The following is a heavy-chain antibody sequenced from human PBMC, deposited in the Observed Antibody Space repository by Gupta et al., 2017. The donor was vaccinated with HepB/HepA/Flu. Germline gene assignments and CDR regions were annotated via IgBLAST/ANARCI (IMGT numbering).Heavy chain of an antibody. CDR1: GGSLSGHY. CDR3: ARGQYWSKYVDL. J-gene: IGHJ2*01. Sequence: QVQLQQWGAGLLKPSETLSLTCAVDGGSLSGHYWSWIRQTPGKGLERIGDIDESGSTNYNPSLMSRVTISIDTSKKQFSLSLHSVTXAXTSRYYXARGQYWSKYVDLWGRGTLVTGSS. D-gene: IGHD2/OR15-2a*01. CDR2: IDESGST. V-gene: IGHV4-34*01.